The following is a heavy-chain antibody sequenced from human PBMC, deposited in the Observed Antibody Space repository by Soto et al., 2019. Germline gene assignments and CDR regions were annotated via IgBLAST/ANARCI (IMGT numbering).Heavy chain of an antibody. CDR3: ARGPPFFY. CDR2: MNPNNGNT. CDR1: GYTFTSYG. V-gene: IGHV1-8*02. J-gene: IGHJ4*02. D-gene: IGHD3-3*01. Sequence: VASVKVSCKASGYTFTSYGISWVRQAPGQGLEWMGWMNPNNGNTNYAQKFQGRVTMTRNTSISTAYMELSSLRSEDTAVYYCARGPPFFYWGQGTLVTVSS.